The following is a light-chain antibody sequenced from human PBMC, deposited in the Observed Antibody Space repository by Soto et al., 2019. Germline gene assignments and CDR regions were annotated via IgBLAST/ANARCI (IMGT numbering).Light chain of an antibody. CDR3: QQYYSYPWT. CDR2: AAS. V-gene: IGKV1-8*01. J-gene: IGKJ1*01. Sequence: AIRMTQSPSSFSASTGDRVTITCRASQSISSYLAWYQQKPGRAPTLLIYAASTLQTGVPSRFSGSGSGTDFTLTISCLQSEDFASYYCQQYYSYPWTFGQGTKVEIK. CDR1: QSISSY.